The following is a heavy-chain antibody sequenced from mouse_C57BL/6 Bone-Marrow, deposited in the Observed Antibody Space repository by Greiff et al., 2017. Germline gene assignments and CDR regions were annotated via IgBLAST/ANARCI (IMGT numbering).Heavy chain of an antibody. J-gene: IGHJ2*01. Sequence: ESGPGLVKPSQSLSLTCSVTGYSITSGYYWNWIRQFPGNKLEWMGYISYDGSNNYNPSLKNRISITRDTSKNQFFLKLNSVTTEDTATYYCASTGNYGNYGYWGQGTTLTVSS. CDR1: GYSITSGYY. CDR3: ASTGNYGNYGY. CDR2: ISYDGSN. D-gene: IGHD2-1*01. V-gene: IGHV3-6*01.